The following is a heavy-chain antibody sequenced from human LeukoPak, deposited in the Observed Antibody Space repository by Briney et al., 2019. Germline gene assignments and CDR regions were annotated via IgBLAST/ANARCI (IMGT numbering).Heavy chain of an antibody. Sequence: ALVKVSCKASGYTFTSYDINWVRQATGQGLEWMGWMNPITGNTGYAQKFQGRVTISKNTSISTAYMELSSLRSEDTAVYYCARKRYSSSSNYYYMDVWGRGTTVTVSS. CDR2: MNPITGNT. J-gene: IGHJ6*03. D-gene: IGHD6-6*01. V-gene: IGHV1-8*03. CDR1: GYTFTSYD. CDR3: ARKRYSSSSNYYYMDV.